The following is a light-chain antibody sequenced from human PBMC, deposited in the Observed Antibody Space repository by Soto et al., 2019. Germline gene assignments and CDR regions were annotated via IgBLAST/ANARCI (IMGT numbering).Light chain of an antibody. J-gene: IGLJ1*01. CDR1: SSDVGGYTY. Sequence: QSALTQPASVSGSPGQSITISCTGTSSDVGGYTYVSWYQQHPGKAPKLMIYDVSNRPSGVSNRFSGSKSGNTASLTISGRQAEDEADYYCSSYTSSSTLYVFGTGTKLTVL. CDR3: SSYTSSSTLYV. V-gene: IGLV2-14*01. CDR2: DVS.